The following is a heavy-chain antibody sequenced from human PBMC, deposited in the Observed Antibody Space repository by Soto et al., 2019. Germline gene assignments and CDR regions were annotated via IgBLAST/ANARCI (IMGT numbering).Heavy chain of an antibody. CDR2: ISAYNGNT. J-gene: IGHJ4*02. V-gene: IGHV1-18*01. Sequence: ASVKVSCKASGYTFTSYGISWVRQAPGQGLEWMGWISAYNGNTNYAQKLQGRVTMTTDTSTSTAYMELRSLRSDDTAVYYCARDSEYYYDSSGIGGVDYWGQGTLVTVSS. CDR3: ARDSEYYYDSSGIGGVDY. D-gene: IGHD3-22*01. CDR1: GYTFTSYG.